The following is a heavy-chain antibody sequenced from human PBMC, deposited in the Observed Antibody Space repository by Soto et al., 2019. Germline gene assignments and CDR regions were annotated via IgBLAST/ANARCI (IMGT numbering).Heavy chain of an antibody. Sequence: GASVKVSCKASGYTFTSCGISWVRQAPGQGLEWMGWISAYNGNTNYAQKLQGRVTMTTDTSTSTAYMELRSLRSDDTAVYYCAREQAGRLYYYYYGMDVWGQGTTVTVSS. CDR1: GYTFTSCG. CDR3: AREQAGRLYYYYYGMDV. V-gene: IGHV1-18*04. J-gene: IGHJ6*02. CDR2: ISAYNGNT. D-gene: IGHD6-19*01.